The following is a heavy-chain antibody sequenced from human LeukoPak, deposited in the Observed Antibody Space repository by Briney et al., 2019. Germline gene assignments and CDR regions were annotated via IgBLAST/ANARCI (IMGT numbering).Heavy chain of an antibody. Sequence: GGPLRLSCEASELTFSSYGRSWVRRAAGKGRKGLASIKHDESEKYYVDSLKGRITISRDNAKNSLFLQMNSLRAEDTAVYYCARQGYYDRSGYYSWGQGTLVTVSS. CDR2: IKHDESEK. J-gene: IGHJ4*02. CDR1: ELTFSSYG. D-gene: IGHD3-22*01. CDR3: ARQGYYDRSGYYS. V-gene: IGHV3-7*01.